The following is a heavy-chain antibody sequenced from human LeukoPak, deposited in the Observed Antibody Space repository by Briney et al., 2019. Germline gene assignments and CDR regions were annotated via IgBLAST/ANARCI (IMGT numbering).Heavy chain of an antibody. J-gene: IGHJ5*02. V-gene: IGHV1-2*02. Sequence: ASVKVSCKASGYTFTGYYMHWVRQAPGQGLEWMRWINPNSGGTNYAQKFQGRVTMTRDTSISTAYMELSRLRADDTAVYYCARDWGYCSSTSCYVDNWFDPWGQGTLVTVSS. CDR2: INPNSGGT. CDR3: ARDWGYCSSTSCYVDNWFDP. D-gene: IGHD2-2*01. CDR1: GYTFTGYY.